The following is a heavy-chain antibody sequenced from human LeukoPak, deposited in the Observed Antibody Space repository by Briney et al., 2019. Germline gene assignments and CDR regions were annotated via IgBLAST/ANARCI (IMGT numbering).Heavy chain of an antibody. Sequence: GGSLRLSCAASGFTFSSYAMSWVRQAPGKGLEWVSAISASGGSTYYADSVKGRFTISRDNSKNTLYLQMNSLRAEDTAVYYCAKTVVPAAIYSSSWYWYYFDYWGQGTLVTVSS. CDR1: GFTFSSYA. V-gene: IGHV3-23*01. CDR2: ISASGGST. D-gene: IGHD6-13*01. J-gene: IGHJ4*02. CDR3: AKTVVPAAIYSSSWYWYYFDY.